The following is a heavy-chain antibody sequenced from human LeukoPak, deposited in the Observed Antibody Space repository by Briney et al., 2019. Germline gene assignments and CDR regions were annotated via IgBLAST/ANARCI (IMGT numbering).Heavy chain of an antibody. J-gene: IGHJ4*02. CDR2: FGPQVGET. Sequence: GASVKVSCKLSGSTLTKISIDWVRQAPGKGLECMGTFGPQVGETIHAQKLQGRLKMTADTSTDSAYMDMSSLQSEDTAVYYCATGAMVYEYWGQGTLVTVSS. CDR1: GSTLTKIS. V-gene: IGHV1-24*01. CDR3: ATGAMVYEY. D-gene: IGHD3-10*01.